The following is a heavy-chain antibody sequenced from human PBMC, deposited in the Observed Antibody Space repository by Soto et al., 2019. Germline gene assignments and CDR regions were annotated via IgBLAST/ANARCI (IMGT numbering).Heavy chain of an antibody. V-gene: IGHV3-23*01. Sequence: GGSLRLSCAASGFTFSSYAFSWVRQAPGKGLEWVSTISVSGHDTYYADSVRGRFTISRDNSRDTLYLEMNSLRAEDTALYYCAKFQVEGYHNHYGMDVWGQGTTVTVSS. CDR3: AKFQVEGYHNHYGMDV. CDR2: ISVSGHDT. CDR1: GFTFSSYA. J-gene: IGHJ6*02.